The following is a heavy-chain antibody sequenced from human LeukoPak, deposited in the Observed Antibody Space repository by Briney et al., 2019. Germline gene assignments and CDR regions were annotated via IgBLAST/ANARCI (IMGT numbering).Heavy chain of an antibody. J-gene: IGHJ4*02. V-gene: IGHV3-23*01. Sequence: PGGSLRLSCAASGFTFSSYAMSWVRQAPGKGLEWVSAISGSGGSTYYADSVKGRFTTSRDNSKNTLYLQMNSLRAEDTAVYYCAKLKTYYYDSSGYYTLWGQGTLVTVSS. CDR3: AKLKTYYYDSSGYYTL. D-gene: IGHD3-22*01. CDR2: ISGSGGST. CDR1: GFTFSSYA.